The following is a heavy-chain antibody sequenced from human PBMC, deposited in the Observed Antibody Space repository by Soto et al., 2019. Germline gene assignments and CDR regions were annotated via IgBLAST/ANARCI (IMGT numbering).Heavy chain of an antibody. CDR2: INHSGST. V-gene: IGHV4-34*01. Sequence: QVQLQQWGAGLLKPSETLSLTCAVYGGSFSGYYWSWIRQPPGKGLEWIGEINHSGSTNYNPSLKSRVTISVDTSKNQFSLKLSSVTAADTAVYYCAIGRPYYYGSNWFDPWGQGTLVTVSS. CDR3: AIGRPYYYGSNWFDP. CDR1: GGSFSGYY. J-gene: IGHJ5*02. D-gene: IGHD3-10*01.